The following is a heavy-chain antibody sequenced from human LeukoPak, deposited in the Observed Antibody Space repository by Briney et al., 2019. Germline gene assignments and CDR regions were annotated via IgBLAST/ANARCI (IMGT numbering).Heavy chain of an antibody. CDR2: INAGNGNT. CDR1: GYTFTSYG. CDR3: ARVNSSCSSTSCYYWYFDL. Sequence: ASVKVSCKASGYTFTSYGISWVRQAPGQGLEWMGWINAGNGNTKYSQKFQGRVTITRDTSASTAYMELSSLSSEDTAVYYCARVNSSCSSTSCYYWYFDLWGRGTLVTVSS. V-gene: IGHV1-18*04. J-gene: IGHJ2*01. D-gene: IGHD2-2*01.